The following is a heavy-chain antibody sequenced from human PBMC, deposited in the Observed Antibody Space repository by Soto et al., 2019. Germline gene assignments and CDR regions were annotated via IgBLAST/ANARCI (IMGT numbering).Heavy chain of an antibody. V-gene: IGHV1-24*01. Sequence: QVQLVQSGAEVRKPGASAKVSCKVSGHTLTELSMHWVRQAPGKGLEWMGGFDPEDGETISAQKFQGRVTVTEDTSTDSTYLELSSLRSEDTAVYYCAAGGTRWLHSPFDYWGQGTLVTISS. CDR1: GHTLTELS. J-gene: IGHJ4*02. CDR2: FDPEDGET. D-gene: IGHD1-1*01. CDR3: AAGGTRWLHSPFDY.